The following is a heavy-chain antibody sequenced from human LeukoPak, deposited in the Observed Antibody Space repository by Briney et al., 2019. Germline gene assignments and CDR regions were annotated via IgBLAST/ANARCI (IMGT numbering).Heavy chain of an antibody. J-gene: IGHJ6*02. CDR2: IYNSGST. Sequence: PSETLSLTCTVSGGSIIISNYYWGWIRQGPGKGLEWIGSIYNSGSTHYNPSLKSRVTISVDTSKNHFSLKVSSVTAADTAMYYCARLRGYSYGWLDVWGQGTTVTVSS. D-gene: IGHD5-18*01. CDR3: ARLRGYSYGWLDV. V-gene: IGHV4-39*02. CDR1: GGSIIISNYY.